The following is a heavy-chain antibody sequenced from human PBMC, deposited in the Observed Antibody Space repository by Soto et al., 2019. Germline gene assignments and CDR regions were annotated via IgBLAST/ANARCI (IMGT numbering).Heavy chain of an antibody. V-gene: IGHV3-74*01. CDR3: ARDQTVAGPTTFDY. J-gene: IGHJ4*02. D-gene: IGHD6-19*01. CDR1: GFTFSSYW. CDR2: IDIAGSTT. Sequence: GGSLRLSCAASGFTFSSYWMHWVRQTPGKGLVWVSRIDIAGSTTTYADSVKGRFTISRDNAKNTLYLQMNSLRAEDTAVYYCARDQTVAGPTTFDYCGQGTLVTVSS.